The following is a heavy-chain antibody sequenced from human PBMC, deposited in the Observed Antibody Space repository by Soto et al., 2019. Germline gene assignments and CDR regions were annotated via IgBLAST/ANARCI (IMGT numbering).Heavy chain of an antibody. J-gene: IGHJ6*03. Sequence: GGSLRLSCAASGFTFSSYAMHWVRQAPGRGLEWVAVISYDGSNKYYADSVKGRFTISRDNSKNTLYLQMNSLRAEDTAVYYCAKEGSGKDSSSLSPLYYYMDVWGKGTTVTVSS. CDR2: ISYDGSNK. CDR3: AKEGSGKDSSSLSPLYYYMDV. D-gene: IGHD6-13*01. CDR1: GFTFSSYA. V-gene: IGHV3-30-3*01.